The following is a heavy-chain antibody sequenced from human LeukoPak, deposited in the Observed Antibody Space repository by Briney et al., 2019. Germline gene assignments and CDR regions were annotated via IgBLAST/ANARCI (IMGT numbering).Heavy chain of an antibody. D-gene: IGHD2-2*01. CDR3: ARPGYCSSTSCYDAFDI. V-gene: IGHV3-9*01. CDR1: GFTFDDYA. Sequence: GGSLRLSCAASGFTFDDYAMHWVRQAPGKGLEWVSGINWNSGSIGYADSVKGRFTISRDNAKNSLYLQMNSLRAEDTAVYYCARPGYCSSTSCYDAFDIWGQGTLVTVSS. CDR2: INWNSGSI. J-gene: IGHJ3*02.